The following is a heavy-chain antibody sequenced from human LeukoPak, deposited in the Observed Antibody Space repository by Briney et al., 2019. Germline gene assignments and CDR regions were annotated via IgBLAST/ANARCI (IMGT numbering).Heavy chain of an antibody. J-gene: IGHJ4*02. Sequence: GGSLGLSCEASGFTFSSYWMTWVRQAPGKGLEWVANIKQDGSEKYYVDSVKGRFTISRDNAKNSLYLQMNSLRAEDTAVYYCASFPNYGGFEYWGQGTLVTVSS. CDR3: ASFPNYGGFEY. CDR1: GFTFSSYW. V-gene: IGHV3-7*02. D-gene: IGHD3-16*01. CDR2: IKQDGSEK.